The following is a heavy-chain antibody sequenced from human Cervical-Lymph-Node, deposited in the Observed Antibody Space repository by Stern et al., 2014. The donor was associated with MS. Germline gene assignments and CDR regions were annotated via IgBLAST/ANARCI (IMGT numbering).Heavy chain of an antibody. J-gene: IGHJ3*02. V-gene: IGHV4-4*02. CDR2: IYHSGST. CDR1: GGSISSSNW. D-gene: IGHD6-6*01. Sequence: QVQLQESGPGLVKPSGTLSLTCAVSGGSISSSNWWSWVRQPPGKGLEWIGEIYHSGSTNYNPSLKRRVTLSVDKSKTQFSLKLSSVTAADTAVYYCAREGYSSSYDAFDIWGQGTMVTVSS. CDR3: AREGYSSSYDAFDI.